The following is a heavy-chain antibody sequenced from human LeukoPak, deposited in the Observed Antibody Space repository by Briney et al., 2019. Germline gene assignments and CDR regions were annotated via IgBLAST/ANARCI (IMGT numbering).Heavy chain of an antibody. Sequence: GGSLRLSCAASGFTFSSYAMHWVRQAPGKGLEWVAVISYDGSNKYYADSVKGRFTISRDNSKNTLYLQMNSLRAEDTAVYYCASPSMVRGVTLDYWGQGTLVTVSS. D-gene: IGHD3-10*01. J-gene: IGHJ4*02. CDR2: ISYDGSNK. CDR3: ASPSMVRGVTLDY. CDR1: GFTFSSYA. V-gene: IGHV3-30-3*01.